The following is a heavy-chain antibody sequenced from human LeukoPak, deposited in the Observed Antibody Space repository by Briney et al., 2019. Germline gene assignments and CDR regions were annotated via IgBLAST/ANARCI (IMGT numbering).Heavy chain of an antibody. CDR2: ISSSSSYI. Sequence: PGGSLRLSCAASGFSFSSYNMNWVRQAPGKGLEWVSSISSSSSYIYYADSLKGRFTISRDNAKNSLYLQMNSLRAEDTAVYYCARDGRRRGYCDSGSCYWYFDLWGRGTLVTVSS. J-gene: IGHJ2*01. CDR1: GFSFSSYN. CDR3: ARDGRRRGYCDSGSCYWYFDL. D-gene: IGHD2-15*01. V-gene: IGHV3-21*01.